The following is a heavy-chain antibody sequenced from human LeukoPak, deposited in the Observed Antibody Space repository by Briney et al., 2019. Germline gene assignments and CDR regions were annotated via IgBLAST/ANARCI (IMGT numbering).Heavy chain of an antibody. Sequence: GGTLRLSCAASGFTFSSYGMSWVRQAPGKGLEWVSAISGSGGSTYYADSVKGRFTISRDNSKNTLYLQINSLRAEDTAVYYCAKGGSTRDYYYYYYMDVWGKGTTVTISS. J-gene: IGHJ6*03. CDR3: AKGGSTRDYYYYYYMDV. CDR2: ISGSGGST. V-gene: IGHV3-23*01. CDR1: GFTFSSYG. D-gene: IGHD3-10*01.